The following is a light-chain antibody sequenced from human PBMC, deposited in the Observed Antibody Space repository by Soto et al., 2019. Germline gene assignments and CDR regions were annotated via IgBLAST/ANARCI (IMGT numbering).Light chain of an antibody. Sequence: EVVLTQSPATLSVSPGERAILSCRASQSLSNLAWYQQKPGQAPRLLIYGASTRATGIPARFSGSGSGTEFTLTISSLQSEDFAVYYCQQYNNWPPITFGQGTRLEIK. CDR1: QSLSN. CDR3: QQYNNWPPIT. CDR2: GAS. J-gene: IGKJ5*01. V-gene: IGKV3-15*01.